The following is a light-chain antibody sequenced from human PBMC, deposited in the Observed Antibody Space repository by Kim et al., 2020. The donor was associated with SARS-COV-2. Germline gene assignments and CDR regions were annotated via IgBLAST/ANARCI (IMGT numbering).Light chain of an antibody. CDR1: SSNIGSNT. J-gene: IGLJ3*02. CDR2: SNN. V-gene: IGLV1-44*01. Sequence: ELTQPPPASGTPGQRVTISCSGSSSNIGSNTVNWYQQLPGTAPKLLIYSNNQRPSGVPDRFSGSKSGTSASLAISGLQSEDEADYYCAAWDDSLNGWVFGGGTQLTVL. CDR3: AAWDDSLNGWV.